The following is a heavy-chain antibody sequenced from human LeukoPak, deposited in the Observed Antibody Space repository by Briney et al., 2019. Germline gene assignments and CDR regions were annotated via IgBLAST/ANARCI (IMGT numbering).Heavy chain of an antibody. Sequence: GGSLRLSCAVSGFTFSGFWMSWSRQAPGKGLEWVASINSDGSEGYYADVVKGRFTISRDNAKNSLYLQINSLRAENTAVYYCARSSYSSSSSVWGQGTMVTVSS. D-gene: IGHD6-6*01. CDR3: ARSSYSSSSSV. J-gene: IGHJ3*01. V-gene: IGHV3-7*03. CDR1: GFTFSGFW. CDR2: INSDGSEG.